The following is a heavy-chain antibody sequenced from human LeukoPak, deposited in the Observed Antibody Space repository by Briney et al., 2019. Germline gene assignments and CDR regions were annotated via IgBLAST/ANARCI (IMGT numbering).Heavy chain of an antibody. Sequence: GGSLRLSCAVSGFTFSGFWMSWSRQAPGKGLEWVASINSDGSEGYYADVVKGRFTISRDNAKNSLYLQINSLRAENTAVYYCARSSYSSSSSVWGQGTMVTVSS. D-gene: IGHD6-6*01. CDR3: ARSSYSSSSSV. J-gene: IGHJ3*01. V-gene: IGHV3-7*03. CDR1: GFTFSGFW. CDR2: INSDGSEG.